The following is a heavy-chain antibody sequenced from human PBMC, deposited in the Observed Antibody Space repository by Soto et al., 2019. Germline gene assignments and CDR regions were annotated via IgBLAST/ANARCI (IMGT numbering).Heavy chain of an antibody. Sequence: SVKVSCKASGGTFSSYTISWVRQAPGQGLEWMGRIIPILGIANYAQKFQGRVTITADKSTSTAYMELSSLRSEDTAVYYCARRCSSTSCYVDAFDIWGQGTMVTVSS. CDR3: ARRCSSTSCYVDAFDI. V-gene: IGHV1-69*02. J-gene: IGHJ3*02. CDR1: GGTFSSYT. D-gene: IGHD2-2*01. CDR2: IIPILGIA.